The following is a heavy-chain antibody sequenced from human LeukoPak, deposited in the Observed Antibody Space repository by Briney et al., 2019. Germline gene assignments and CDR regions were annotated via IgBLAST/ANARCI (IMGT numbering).Heavy chain of an antibody. CDR3: ARRESGYYYDAFDI. Sequence: PSETLSLTCTVSGGSISSYYWSWIRQPPGKGLEWIGYIYTSGSTNYNPSLKSRVTISVGTSKNQFSLKLSSVTAADTAVYYCARRESGYYYDAFDIWGRGTMVTVSS. J-gene: IGHJ3*02. D-gene: IGHD3-22*01. CDR1: GGSISSYY. CDR2: IYTSGST. V-gene: IGHV4-4*09.